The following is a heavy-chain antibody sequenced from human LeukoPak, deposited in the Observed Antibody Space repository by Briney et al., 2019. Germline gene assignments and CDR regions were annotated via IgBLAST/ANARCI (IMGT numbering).Heavy chain of an antibody. Sequence: GGSLRLSCAASGFTFSSYAMHWVRQAPGKGLEFVSAISSNGGSTYYANSVQGRFTISRDNSKNTLYLQMGSLKTEDMAVYFCAGALFWGGSWLRGGGAFDYWGQGTLVTVSS. D-gene: IGHD3-3*01. CDR1: GFTFSSYA. J-gene: IGHJ4*02. V-gene: IGHV3-64*01. CDR2: ISSNGGST. CDR3: AGALFWGGSWLRGGGAFDY.